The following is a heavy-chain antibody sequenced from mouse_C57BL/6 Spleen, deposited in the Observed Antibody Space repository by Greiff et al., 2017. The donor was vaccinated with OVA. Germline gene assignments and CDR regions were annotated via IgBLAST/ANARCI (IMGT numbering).Heavy chain of an antibody. D-gene: IGHD2-5*01. Sequence: VQLVESGAELVRPGTSVKMSCKASGYTFTNYWIGWAKQRPGHGLEWIGDIYPGGGYTNYNEKFKGKATLTADKSSSTAYMQFSSLTSEDSAIYYCARGMGSNYENYFDYWGQGTTLTVSS. V-gene: IGHV1-63*01. CDR2: IYPGGGYT. J-gene: IGHJ2*01. CDR1: GYTFTNYW. CDR3: ARGMGSNYENYFDY.